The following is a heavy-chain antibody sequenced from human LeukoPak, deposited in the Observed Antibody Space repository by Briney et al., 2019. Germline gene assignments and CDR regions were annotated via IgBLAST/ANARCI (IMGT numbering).Heavy chain of an antibody. CDR2: ISAYNGNT. D-gene: IGHD3-3*01. CDR3: ARDLTYYDFWSGYYTVFYGMDV. CDR1: GYTFTSYG. J-gene: IGHJ6*02. Sequence: GASVKVSCKASGYTFTSYGISWVRQAPGQGLEWIGWISAYNGNTNYAQKLQGRVTMTTDTSTSTAYMELRSLRSDDTAVYYCARDLTYYDFWSGYYTVFYGMDVWGQGTTVTVSS. V-gene: IGHV1-18*01.